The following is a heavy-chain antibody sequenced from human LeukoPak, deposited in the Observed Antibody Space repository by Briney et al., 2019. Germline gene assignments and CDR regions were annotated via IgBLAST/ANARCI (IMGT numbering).Heavy chain of an antibody. J-gene: IGHJ4*02. Sequence: ASVKVSCKASGYTFTSYGISWVRQAPGQGLERMGWISAYNGNTNYAQKLQGRVTMTTDTSTSTAYMELRSLRSDDTAVYYCARGGGAWYYDSSGLDYWGQGTLVTVSS. CDR3: ARGGGAWYYDSSGLDY. CDR2: ISAYNGNT. CDR1: GYTFTSYG. V-gene: IGHV1-18*01. D-gene: IGHD3-22*01.